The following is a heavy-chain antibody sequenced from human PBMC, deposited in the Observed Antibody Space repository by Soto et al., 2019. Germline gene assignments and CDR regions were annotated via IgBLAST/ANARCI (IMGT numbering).Heavy chain of an antibody. Sequence: QVQLVQSGAEVKKPGSSVKVSCKASGGTFSSYTISWVRQAPGQGLEWMGRIIPILGIANYAQKFQGRVTIXAVXSTSTAYMELSSLRSEDTAVYYCASRDGYNFHFDYWGQGTLVTVSS. J-gene: IGHJ4*02. D-gene: IGHD5-12*01. CDR1: GGTFSSYT. V-gene: IGHV1-69*02. CDR3: ASRDGYNFHFDY. CDR2: IIPILGIA.